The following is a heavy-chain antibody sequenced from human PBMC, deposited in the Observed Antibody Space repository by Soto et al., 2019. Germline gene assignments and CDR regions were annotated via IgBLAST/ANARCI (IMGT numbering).Heavy chain of an antibody. V-gene: IGHV3-33*01. J-gene: IGHJ4*02. CDR1: GFTFSSYG. CDR3: ATTDHY. Sequence: QVQLVESGGGVVQPGRSLRLSCAASGFTFSSYGMHWVRQAPGKGLEWVAVIWFDASNKFYADSVKGRFTISRDNSKNTVYLQMNSLRDEDSAAYYCATTDHYWGQGTLVTVSS. CDR2: IWFDASNK.